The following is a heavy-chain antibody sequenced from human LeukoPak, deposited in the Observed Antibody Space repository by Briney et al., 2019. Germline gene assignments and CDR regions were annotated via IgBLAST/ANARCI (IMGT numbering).Heavy chain of an antibody. CDR1: GFTFSTYA. J-gene: IGHJ4*02. CDR3: AKEKLGSIVVVPAAIVPPYFDY. D-gene: IGHD2-2*01. V-gene: IGHV3-64*01. CDR2: ISGNGGST. Sequence: GGSLRLSCAASGFTFSTYAMHWVRQAPGKGLEYVSGISGNGGSTFYAKSVKGRFTLSRDNAKNSLYLQMNSLRAEDTAVYYCAKEKLGSIVVVPAAIVPPYFDYWGQGTLVTVSS.